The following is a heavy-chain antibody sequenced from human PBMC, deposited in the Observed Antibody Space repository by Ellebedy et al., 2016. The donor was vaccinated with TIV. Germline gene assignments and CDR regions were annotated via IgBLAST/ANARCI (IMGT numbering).Heavy chain of an antibody. J-gene: IGHJ4*02. Sequence: AASVKVSCKASGYTFTRYAIHWVRQAPGQSLEWMGWINTGNGNPKYSQKFQGRVTMTTDTSTSTAYMELRSLRSDDTAVYYCGRMVYYDSSGYLSDYWGQGTLVTVSS. CDR2: INTGNGNP. V-gene: IGHV1-3*04. CDR1: GYTFTRYA. CDR3: GRMVYYDSSGYLSDY. D-gene: IGHD3-22*01.